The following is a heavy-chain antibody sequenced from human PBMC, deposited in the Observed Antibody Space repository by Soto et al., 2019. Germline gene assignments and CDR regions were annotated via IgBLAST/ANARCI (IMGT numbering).Heavy chain of an antibody. CDR2: IIPILGIA. D-gene: IGHD4-17*01. CDR3: RYGDYAPAHYFDS. CDR1: GGTFSSYT. Sequence: QVQLVQSGAEVKKPGSSVKVSCKASGGTFSSYTISWVRQAPGQGLEWMGRIIPILGIANYAQKFQGRVTITADKSTSTAYMELSSLRSEDTAVYSCRYGDYAPAHYFDSWGQGTLVTVSS. V-gene: IGHV1-69*02. J-gene: IGHJ4*02.